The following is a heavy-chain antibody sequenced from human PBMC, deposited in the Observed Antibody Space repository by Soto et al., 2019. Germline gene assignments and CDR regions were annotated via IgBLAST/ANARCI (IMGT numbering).Heavy chain of an antibody. V-gene: IGHV1-69*13. J-gene: IGHJ4*02. CDR2: IIPIFGTA. CDR3: ARGGEYSYGYGFTIPFDY. CDR1: GGTFSSYA. D-gene: IGHD5-18*01. Sequence: SVKVSCKASGGTFSSYAISWVRQAPGQGLEWMGGIIPIFGTANYAQKFQGRVTITADESTSTAYMELSSLRSEDTAVYYCARGGEYSYGYGFTIPFDYWGQGTLVTVSS.